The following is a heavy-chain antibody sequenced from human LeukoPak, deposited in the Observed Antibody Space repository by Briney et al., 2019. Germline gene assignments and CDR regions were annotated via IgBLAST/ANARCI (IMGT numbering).Heavy chain of an antibody. D-gene: IGHD5-18*01. J-gene: IGHJ4*02. CDR1: GYTFTGYY. CDR2: ISAYNGNT. CDR3: ARVGRKIQLWSDFDY. V-gene: IGHV1-18*04. Sequence: GASVKVSCKASGYTFTGYYMHWVRQAPGQGLEWMGWISAYNGNTNYAQKLQGRVTMTTDTSTSTAYMELRSLRSDDTAVYYCARVGRKIQLWSDFDYWGQGTLVTVSS.